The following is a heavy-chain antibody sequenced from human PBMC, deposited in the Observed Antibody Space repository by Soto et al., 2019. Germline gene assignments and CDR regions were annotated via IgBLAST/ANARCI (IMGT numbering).Heavy chain of an antibody. CDR2: IGTAGDT. CDR3: ARVMKYYDILTGYFYYYGMDV. D-gene: IGHD3-9*01. V-gene: IGHV3-13*01. Sequence: GGSLRLSCAASGFTFSSYDMHWVRQATGKGLEWVSAIGTAGDTYYPGSVKGRFTISRENAKNSLYLQMNSLRAEDTAVYYCARVMKYYDILTGYFYYYGMDVWGQGTTVTVSS. J-gene: IGHJ6*02. CDR1: GFTFSSYD.